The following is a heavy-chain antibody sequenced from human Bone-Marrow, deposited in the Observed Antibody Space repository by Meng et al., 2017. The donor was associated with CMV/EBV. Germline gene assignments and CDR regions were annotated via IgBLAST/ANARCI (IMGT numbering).Heavy chain of an antibody. CDR3: ARRKLLRGWFDP. D-gene: IGHD2-15*01. V-gene: IGHV5-51*01. CDR1: GYSFTSYW. J-gene: IGHJ5*02. CDR2: IYPGDSDT. Sequence: KVSCKGSGYSFTSYWIGWVRQMPGKGLEWMGIIYPGDSDTRYSPSFQGQVTISADKSISTAYPQWSSLKASDTAMYYCARRKLLRGWFDPWGQGTLVTVSS.